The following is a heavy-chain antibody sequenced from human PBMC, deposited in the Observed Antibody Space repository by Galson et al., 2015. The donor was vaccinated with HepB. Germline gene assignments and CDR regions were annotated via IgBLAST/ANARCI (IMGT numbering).Heavy chain of an antibody. D-gene: IGHD3-10*01. CDR2: IYSGGST. J-gene: IGHJ6*02. CDR3: ARDYYYASYYYGMDV. Sequence: SLRLSCAASGFTVSSNYMSWVRQAPGKGLEWVSVIYSGGSTYYADSVKGRFTISRDNSKNTLYLQMNSLRAEDTAVYYCARDYYYASYYYGMDVWGQGTTVTVSS. V-gene: IGHV3-66*01. CDR1: GFTVSSNY.